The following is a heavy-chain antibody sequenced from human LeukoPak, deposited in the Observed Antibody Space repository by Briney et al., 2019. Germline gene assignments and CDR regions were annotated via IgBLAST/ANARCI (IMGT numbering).Heavy chain of an antibody. CDR1: GFTFSSYA. CDR3: ARDLSGSPG. Sequence: GGSLRLSCAASGFTFSSYAMRRVRQAPGKGLEWVAVISYDGSNKYYADSVKGRFTISRDNSKNTLYLQMNSLRAEDTAVYYCARDLSGSPGWGQGTLVTVSS. J-gene: IGHJ4*02. D-gene: IGHD1-26*01. CDR2: ISYDGSNK. V-gene: IGHV3-30-3*01.